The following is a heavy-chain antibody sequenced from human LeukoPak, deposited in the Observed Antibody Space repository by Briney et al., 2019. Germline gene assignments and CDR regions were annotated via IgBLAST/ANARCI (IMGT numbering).Heavy chain of an antibody. J-gene: IGHJ4*02. CDR1: GFTFSSYA. CDR2: ISGSGGST. V-gene: IGHV3-23*01. D-gene: IGHD2-2*01. Sequence: GGSLRLSCAASGFTFSSYAMSWVRQAPGKGLEWVSAISGSGGSTYYADSVKGRFTISRDNSKNTLYLQMNSLRAEDTAVYYCPKDRRYCSSTRCYFPYYFDYWGQGTLVTVSS. CDR3: PKDRRYCSSTRCYFPYYFDY.